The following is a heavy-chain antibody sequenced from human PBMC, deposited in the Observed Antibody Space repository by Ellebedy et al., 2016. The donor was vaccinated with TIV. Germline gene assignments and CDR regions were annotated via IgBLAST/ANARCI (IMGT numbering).Heavy chain of an antibody. CDR2: IRYDGTNK. CDR1: GFIFSSYG. V-gene: IGHV3-30*02. CDR3: AKDRLWRGSGTQTFDN. D-gene: IGHD3-10*01. J-gene: IGHJ4*02. Sequence: GESLKISCAASGFIFSSYGMHWVRQAPRKGLEWVAFIRYDGTNKFYADSVKGRFIISSDNSKNTLYLQMNSLRAEDTAVYYCAKDRLWRGSGTQTFDNWGQGTLVTVSS.